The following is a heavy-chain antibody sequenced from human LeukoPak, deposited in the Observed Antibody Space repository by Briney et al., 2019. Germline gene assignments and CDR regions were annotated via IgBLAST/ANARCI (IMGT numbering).Heavy chain of an antibody. Sequence: ASVKVSCKASGYTFTGYYMRWVRQAPGQGLEWMGRINPNSGGTNYAQKFQGRVTMTRDTSISTAYMELSRLRSDDTAVYYCARDQAVSTYYYYYGMDVWGQGTTVTVSS. CDR2: INPNSGGT. CDR1: GYTFTGYY. J-gene: IGHJ6*02. V-gene: IGHV1-2*06. CDR3: ARDQAVSTYYYYYGMDV.